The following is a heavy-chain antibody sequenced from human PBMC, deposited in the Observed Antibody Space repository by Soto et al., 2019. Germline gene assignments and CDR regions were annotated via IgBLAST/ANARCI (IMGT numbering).Heavy chain of an antibody. V-gene: IGHV3-33*01. CDR1: GFTFSTYG. Sequence: GESLRLSCAASGFTFSTYGMHWVRQPPGKGLEWVAGIRYDGSNKYYADSVKGPFTISRDNSKNTLYMQRDSLSADDTAVYYCTRDFTAGATCSGASYYAVDFWGQGTMVTVSS. J-gene: IGHJ6*02. D-gene: IGHD1-26*01. CDR2: IRYDGSNK. CDR3: TRDFTAGATCSGASYYAVDF.